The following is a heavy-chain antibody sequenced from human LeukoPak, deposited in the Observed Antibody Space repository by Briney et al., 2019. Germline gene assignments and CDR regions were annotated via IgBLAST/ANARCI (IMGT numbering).Heavy chain of an antibody. V-gene: IGHV3-74*01. J-gene: IGHJ4*02. CDR2: IRNDGHDT. CDR3: ARDPSSGWLNLDF. CDR1: GFAFSSYW. Sequence: QPGGSLRLSCAASGFAFSSYWMHWVRQAPGRGLVWVSRIRNDGHDTSYADSVKGRFTISRDNAKNTVYLQMNSLRAEDMAVYYCARDPSSGWLNLDFWGQGILVTVSS. D-gene: IGHD6-19*01.